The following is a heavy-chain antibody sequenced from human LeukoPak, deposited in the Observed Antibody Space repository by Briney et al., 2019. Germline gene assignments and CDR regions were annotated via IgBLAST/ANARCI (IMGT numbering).Heavy chain of an antibody. V-gene: IGHV3-23*01. CDR1: GFIFSSYA. D-gene: IGHD6-13*01. Sequence: RTGGSLRLSCAVSGFIFSSYAMSWVRQAPGKGLEWVSGISGSGDNTYYADSVKGRFTISRDNSKNTLYLQMNSLRAEDTAVYYCARVLYIAAAAPVGYWGQGTLVTVSS. J-gene: IGHJ4*02. CDR3: ARVLYIAAAAPVGY. CDR2: ISGSGDNT.